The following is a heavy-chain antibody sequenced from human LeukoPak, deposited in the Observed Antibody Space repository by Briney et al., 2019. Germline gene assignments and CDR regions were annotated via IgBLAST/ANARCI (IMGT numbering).Heavy chain of an antibody. CDR3: AREGGFYRPLDY. J-gene: IGHJ4*02. CDR2: FHLDATT. D-gene: IGHD6-25*01. CDR1: GVSVSSTNW. V-gene: IGHV4-4*02. Sequence: PSRTLSLTCAVSGVSVSSTNWWTWIHPPPGKGLEWIGVFHLDATTNFKTSLKSRLTMSVDLSENHVSLKLTSVTAADTAVYECAREGGFYRPLDYWGQGTLVTVSS.